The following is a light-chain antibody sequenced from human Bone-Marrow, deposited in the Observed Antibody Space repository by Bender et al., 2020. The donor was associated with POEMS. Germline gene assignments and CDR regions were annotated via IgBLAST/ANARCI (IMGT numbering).Light chain of an antibody. V-gene: IGLV2-14*03. J-gene: IGLJ2*01. CDR2: DVN. CDR1: SSDVGGYNF. Sequence: QSALTQPASVSGSPGQSITISCTGTSSDVGGYNFVSWYQQHPGKAPKLMIYDVNYRPSGASNRFSGSKSGNTASLPISGLQAEDEDTDDCDSLTSTSTLELFGGVTEL. CDR3: DSLTSTSTLEL.